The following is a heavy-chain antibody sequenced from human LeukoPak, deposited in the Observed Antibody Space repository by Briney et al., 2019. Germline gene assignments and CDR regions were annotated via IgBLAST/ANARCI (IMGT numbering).Heavy chain of an antibody. CDR1: GGSISSYY. Sequence: SETLSLTCTVSGGSISSYYWNWIRQPPGKGLEWIGYIYHSGSPNFNPSLKSRVTISVDTSKTQFSLNLSSVTAADTAVYYCARSPSCGGDCFGAFDIWGQGTMVTVSS. D-gene: IGHD2-21*02. J-gene: IGHJ3*02. CDR2: IYHSGSP. V-gene: IGHV4-59*01. CDR3: ARSPSCGGDCFGAFDI.